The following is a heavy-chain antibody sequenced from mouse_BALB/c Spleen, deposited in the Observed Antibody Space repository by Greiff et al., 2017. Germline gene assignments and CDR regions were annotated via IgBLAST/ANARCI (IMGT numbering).Heavy chain of an antibody. CDR2: ISYSGST. V-gene: IGHV3-2*02. CDR1: GYSITSDYA. D-gene: IGHD3-1*01. J-gene: IGHJ2*01. CDR3: ARSGRQGYYFDY. Sequence: EVMLVESGPGLVKPSQSLSLTCTVTGYSITSDYAWNWIRQFPGNNLEWMGYISYSGSTSYNPSLKSRISITRDTSKNQFFLQLNSVTTEDTATYYCARSGRQGYYFDYWGQGTTLTVSS.